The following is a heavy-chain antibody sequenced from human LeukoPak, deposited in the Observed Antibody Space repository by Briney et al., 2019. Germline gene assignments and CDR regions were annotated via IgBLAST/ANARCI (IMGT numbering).Heavy chain of an antibody. Sequence: GGSLRLSCAASGFTFSSYSMNWVRQAPGKGLEWVSSISSSSSYIYYADSVKGRFTISRDNAKNSLYLQMNSLRAEDTAVYYCARAPDYDFWSAHGDYWGQGTLVTVSS. J-gene: IGHJ4*02. CDR2: ISSSSSYI. CDR3: ARAPDYDFWSAHGDY. V-gene: IGHV3-21*01. D-gene: IGHD3-3*01. CDR1: GFTFSSYS.